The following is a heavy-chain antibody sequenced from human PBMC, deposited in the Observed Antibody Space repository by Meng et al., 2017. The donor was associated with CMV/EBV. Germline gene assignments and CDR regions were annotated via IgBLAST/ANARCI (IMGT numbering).Heavy chain of an antibody. CDR3: ARGRGFCSSTSCYSRYYYYYDMDV. V-gene: IGHV4-34*01. D-gene: IGHD2-2*01. J-gene: IGHJ6*02. Sequence: SETLSLTCAVYGGSFSGYYWSWIRQPPGKGLEWIGEINHSGSTNYNPSLKSRVTISVDTSKNQFSLKLSSVTAADTAVYYCARGRGFCSSTSCYSRYYYYYDMDVWGQGTTVTVSS. CDR2: INHSGST. CDR1: GGSFSGYY.